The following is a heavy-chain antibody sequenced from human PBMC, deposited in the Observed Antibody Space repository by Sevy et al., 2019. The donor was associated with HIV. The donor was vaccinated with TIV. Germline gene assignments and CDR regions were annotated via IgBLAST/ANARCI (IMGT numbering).Heavy chain of an antibody. CDR1: GFTFSSYS. J-gene: IGHJ5*01. Sequence: GGSLRLSCAASGFTFSSYSMNWVRQAPGKGLEWVSSISSSSSYIYYAHSVKGRFTISRDNAKNSLYLQMKSLRAEDTDGYSSESGAYYYDGSGSFAAFATWGQGTLVTVSS. V-gene: IGHV3-21*01. CDR3: ESGAYYYDGSGSFAAFAT. D-gene: IGHD3-22*01. CDR2: ISSSSSYI.